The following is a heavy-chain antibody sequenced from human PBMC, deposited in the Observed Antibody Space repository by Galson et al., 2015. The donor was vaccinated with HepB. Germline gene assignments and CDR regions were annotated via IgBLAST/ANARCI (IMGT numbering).Heavy chain of an antibody. CDR3: ARDRTQWGQTPDY. Sequence: SLRLSCAASGFTFSSYGMHWVRQAPGKGLEWVAVISYDGSNKYYADSVKGRFTISRDNSKNTLYLQMNSLRAEDTAVYYCARDRTQWGQTPDYWGQGTLVTVSS. CDR2: ISYDGSNK. D-gene: IGHD6-19*01. CDR1: GFTFSSYG. J-gene: IGHJ4*02. V-gene: IGHV3-30*03.